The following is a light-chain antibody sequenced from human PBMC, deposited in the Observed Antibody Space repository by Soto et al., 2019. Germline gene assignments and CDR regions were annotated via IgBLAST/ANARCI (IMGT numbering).Light chain of an antibody. J-gene: IGKJ1*01. Sequence: DIVLTQSPGTLSLSPGERATLSCRASQTVHNNYLACYQQKPGQAPRLLIYGASTRATGIPDRFSGSGSGTDFTITISRLEPEDFAVYFCQQHVGVPRTFGQGTKVDI. CDR1: QTVHNNY. V-gene: IGKV3-20*01. CDR2: GAS. CDR3: QQHVGVPRT.